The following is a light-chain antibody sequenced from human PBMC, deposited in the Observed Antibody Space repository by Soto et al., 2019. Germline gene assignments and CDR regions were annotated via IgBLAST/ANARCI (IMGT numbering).Light chain of an antibody. CDR2: TAS. CDR3: QKYGGPPYT. CDR1: QGIRNY. J-gene: IGKJ2*01. Sequence: DIQMTQSPSSLSAFVGDRVTITCRASQGIRNYLAWYQQKPGKVPKLLIYTASTLQSGVPSRFSGSGSGTDFTLTISSLQPEDVATYYCQKYGGPPYTFGQGTKLEIK. V-gene: IGKV1-27*01.